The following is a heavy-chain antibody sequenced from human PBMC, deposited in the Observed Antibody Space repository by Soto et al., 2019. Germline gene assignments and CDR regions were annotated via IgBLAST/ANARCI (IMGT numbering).Heavy chain of an antibody. Sequence: EVQVLATGGGLIQPGGSLRLSCAASGFTVNSHYMSWVRQAPGEGLQWVSITNTGGTTYYADSVKGRFTVSRDNSKNTLYLLMNSLRAEDTAAYYCAKADDFILAVWGQGTTVSVSS. J-gene: IGHJ6*02. CDR2: TNTGGTT. CDR1: GFTVNSHY. D-gene: IGHD1-1*01. V-gene: IGHV3-53*02. CDR3: AKADDFILAV.